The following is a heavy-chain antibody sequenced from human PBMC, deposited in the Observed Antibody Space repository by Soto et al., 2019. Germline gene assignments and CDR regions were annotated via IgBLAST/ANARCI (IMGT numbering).Heavy chain of an antibody. V-gene: IGHV4-30-4*01. Sequence: QVQLQESGPGLVKPSQTLSLTCTVSGGSISGGDYYWSWIRQPPGKGLEWIGYIYYRGSTCYNPALKSRLTVSVDTSKNQFARKLRSVTGPDTAVYYCARERPDGSRLDPSGQGTLGPVSS. J-gene: IGHJ5*02. CDR2: IYYRGST. CDR1: GGSISGGDYY. D-gene: IGHD6-13*01. CDR3: ARERPDGSRLDP.